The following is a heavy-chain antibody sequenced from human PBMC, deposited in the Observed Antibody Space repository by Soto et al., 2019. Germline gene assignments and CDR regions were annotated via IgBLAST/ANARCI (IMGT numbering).Heavy chain of an antibody. CDR2: IYYSGST. J-gene: IGHJ4*02. V-gene: IGHV4-39*01. CDR3: GLGGPGGLGYCSGGSCYNFDY. CDR1: GGSISSSSYY. Sequence: SETLSLTYTVSGGSISSSSYYWGWIRQPPGKGLEWIGSIYYSGSTYYNPSLKSRVTISVDTSKNQFSLKLSSVTAADTAVYYFGLGGPGGLGYCSGGSCYNFDYWGQGTLVTVSS. D-gene: IGHD2-15*01.